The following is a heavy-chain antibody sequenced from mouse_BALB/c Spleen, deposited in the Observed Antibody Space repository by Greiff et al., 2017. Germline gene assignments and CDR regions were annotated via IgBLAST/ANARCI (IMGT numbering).Heavy chain of an antibody. J-gene: IGHJ2*01. CDR2: ISYSGST. CDR1: GYSITSDYA. Sequence: EVKLVESGPGLVKPSQSLSLTCTVTGYSITSDYAWNWIRQFPGNKLEWMGYISYSGSTSYNPSLKSRISITRDTSKNQFFLQLNSVTTEDTATYYCARWDYFDYWGQGTTLTVSS. CDR3: ARWDYFDY. V-gene: IGHV3-2*02.